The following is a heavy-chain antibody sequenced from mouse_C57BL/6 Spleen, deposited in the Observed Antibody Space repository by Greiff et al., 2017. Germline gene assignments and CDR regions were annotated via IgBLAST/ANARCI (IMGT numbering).Heavy chain of an antibody. V-gene: IGHV1-64*01. CDR3: AGWGGLPYAMDY. D-gene: IGHD2-1*01. Sequence: QVQLQQPGAELVKPGASVKLSCKASGYSFTSYWMHWVKQRPGQGLEWIGMIHPNCGSTNYNEKFKSKATLTVDKSSSTAYIQLSSLTSEDSAVAYCAGWGGLPYAMDYWGQGTSVTVAA. J-gene: IGHJ4*01. CDR2: IHPNCGST. CDR1: GYSFTSYW.